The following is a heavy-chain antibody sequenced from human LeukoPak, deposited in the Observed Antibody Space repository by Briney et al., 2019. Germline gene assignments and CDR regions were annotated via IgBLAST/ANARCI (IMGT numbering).Heavy chain of an antibody. CDR3: ARDLGSSSWIWGSFDY. Sequence: GGSLRLSCAASGFTFSSYEMNWVRQAPGKGLEWVSYISSSGSTIYYADSVKGRFTTSRDNAKNSLYLQMNSLRAEDTAVYYCARDLGSSSWIWGSFDYWGQGTLVTVSS. V-gene: IGHV3-48*03. CDR1: GFTFSSYE. CDR2: ISSSGSTI. D-gene: IGHD6-13*01. J-gene: IGHJ4*02.